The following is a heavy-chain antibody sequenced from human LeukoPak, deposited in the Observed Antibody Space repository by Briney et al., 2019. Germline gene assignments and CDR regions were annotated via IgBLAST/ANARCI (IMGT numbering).Heavy chain of an antibody. D-gene: IGHD4/OR15-4a*01. J-gene: IGHJ4*02. V-gene: IGHV3-30*04. CDR2: ISYDGSHK. CDR3: ARRAGAYSHPYDY. Sequence: GGSLRLSCAASGFTFSSYALHSVRQAPGKGLEWVAVISYDGSHKYYADSVKGRFTISRDNSKNTLYLQMNGLRAEDTAVYYCARRAGAYSHPYDYWGQGTLVTVSS. CDR1: GFTFSSYA.